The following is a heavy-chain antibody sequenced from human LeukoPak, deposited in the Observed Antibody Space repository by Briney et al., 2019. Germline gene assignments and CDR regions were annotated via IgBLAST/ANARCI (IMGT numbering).Heavy chain of an antibody. V-gene: IGHV4-34*01. D-gene: IGHD2-2*01. CDR2: INHSGST. Sequence: SETLSLTCAVYGGSFSGYYWSWIRQPPGKGLEWIGEINHSGSTNYNPSLKSRVTISVDTSKNQFSLKLSSVTAADTAVYYCARARSEVVPAAIRYYYYYYMDVWGKGTTVTVSS. CDR3: ARARSEVVPAAIRYYYYYYMDV. CDR1: GGSFSGYY. J-gene: IGHJ6*03.